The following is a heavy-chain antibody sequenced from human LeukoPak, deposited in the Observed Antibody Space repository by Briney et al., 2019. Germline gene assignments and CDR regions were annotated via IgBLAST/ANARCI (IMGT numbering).Heavy chain of an antibody. CDR1: GYTFTGYY. CDR2: INPNSGGT. D-gene: IGHD4-17*01. J-gene: IGHJ6*02. CDR3: ARVKFRTVAHINYYYYYGMDV. Sequence: ASVKVSCKASGYTFTGYYMHLVRQAPGQGLEWMGRINPNSGGTNYAQKFQGRVTMTRDTSISTAYMELSRLRSDDTAVYYCARVKFRTVAHINYYYYYGMDVWGQGTTVTVSS. V-gene: IGHV1-2*06.